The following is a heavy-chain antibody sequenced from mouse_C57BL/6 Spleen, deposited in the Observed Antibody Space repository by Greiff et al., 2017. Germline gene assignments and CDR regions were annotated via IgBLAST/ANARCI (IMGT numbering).Heavy chain of an antibody. CDR1: GYSITSGYY. Sequence: EVQLQQSGPGLVKPSQSLSLTCSVTGYSITSGYYWNWIRQFPGNKLEWMGYISYDGSNNYNPSLKNRISITRDTSKNQFFLKLNSVTTEDTATYYCARVGYGSSYGYAMDYWGQGTSVTVSS. CDR3: ARVGYGSSYGYAMDY. J-gene: IGHJ4*01. CDR2: ISYDGSN. D-gene: IGHD1-1*01. V-gene: IGHV3-6*01.